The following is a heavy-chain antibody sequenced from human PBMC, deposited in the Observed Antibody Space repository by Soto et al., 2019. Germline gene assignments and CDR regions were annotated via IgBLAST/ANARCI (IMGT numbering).Heavy chain of an antibody. D-gene: IGHD1-7*01. Sequence: QEQLVESGGGVVQPGTSLRLSCAVPGGIFHGYGMHWVRQAPGKGLEWVAIIRFDGSNEEYADSVKGRFTISMDNSKNTLYLQMNTLGAEDTAVYYCARDGIGGTVFRGYLDYWGRGTVVTVSS. CDR3: ARDGIGGTVFRGYLDY. J-gene: IGHJ4*02. V-gene: IGHV3-33*01. CDR1: GGIFHGYG. CDR2: IRFDGSNE.